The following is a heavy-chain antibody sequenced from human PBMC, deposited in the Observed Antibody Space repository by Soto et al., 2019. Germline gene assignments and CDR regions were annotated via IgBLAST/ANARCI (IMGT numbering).Heavy chain of an antibody. CDR3: ARLRASTWYLGGYLDY. D-gene: IGHD6-13*01. Sequence: QVQLVESGGGLVKPGGSLRLSCAASGFTFSDYYMSWIRQAPGKGLEWVSYIVIGSDYTNYADSVKGRFTISRDNAKNSLYLEMNSLRAEHTAVYYCARLRASTWYLGGYLDYWGQGTLVTVSS. V-gene: IGHV3-11*06. CDR2: IVIGSDYT. CDR1: GFTFSDYY. J-gene: IGHJ4*02.